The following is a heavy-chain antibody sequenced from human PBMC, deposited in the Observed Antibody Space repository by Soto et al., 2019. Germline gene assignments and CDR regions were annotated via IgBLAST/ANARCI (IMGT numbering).Heavy chain of an antibody. V-gene: IGHV3-11*01. CDR2: ISSSGSTI. CDR3: ARERITMIVVVINYGKDV. Sequence: GGSLRLSCAASGFTLSDYYMIWIRQAPGKGLQWVSYISSSGSTIYYADSVKARFTISRDNAKNSLYLQMNSLRAEDTAVYYCARERITMIVVVINYGKDVWGQGTTVTVSS. CDR1: GFTLSDYY. J-gene: IGHJ6*02. D-gene: IGHD3-22*01.